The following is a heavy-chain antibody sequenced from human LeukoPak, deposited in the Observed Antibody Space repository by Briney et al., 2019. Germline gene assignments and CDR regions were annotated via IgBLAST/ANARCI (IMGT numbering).Heavy chain of an antibody. CDR1: GGTFSSYA. CDR3: AKILPDTVTADY. J-gene: IGHJ4*02. V-gene: IGHV1-69*01. Sequence: ASVKVSCKASGGTFSSYAISWVRQAPGQGLEWMGGIIPIFGTANYAQKFQGRVTITADESTSTAYMELSSLRSEDTAVYYCAKILPDTVTADYWGQGTLVTVSS. CDR2: IIPIFGTA. D-gene: IGHD4-11*01.